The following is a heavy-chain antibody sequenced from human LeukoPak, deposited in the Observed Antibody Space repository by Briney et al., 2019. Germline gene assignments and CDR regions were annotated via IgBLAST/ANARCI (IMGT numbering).Heavy chain of an antibody. J-gene: IGHJ5*02. CDR3: ARTPTYCGGDCYYFDP. CDR1: GGSFSGYY. CDR2: IYHSGST. V-gene: IGHV4-34*01. Sequence: SETLSLTCAVYGGSFSGYYWSWVRQPPGKGLEWIGEIYHSGSTNYNPSLKSRVTISVDRSKNQFSLKLSSVTAADTAMYFCARTPTYCGGDCYYFDPWGQGTLVTVSS. D-gene: IGHD2-21*02.